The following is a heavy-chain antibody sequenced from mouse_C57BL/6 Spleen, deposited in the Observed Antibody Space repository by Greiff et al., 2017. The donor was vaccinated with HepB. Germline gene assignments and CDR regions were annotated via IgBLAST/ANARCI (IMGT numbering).Heavy chain of an antibody. CDR1: GYTFTGYW. Sequence: VQLQQSGAELMKPGASVKLSCKATGYTFTGYWIEWVKQRPGHGLEWIGEILPGSGSTNYHEKFKGKATFTADTSSNTAYMQLSSLTTEDSAIYYCGRYPYGSGYGVAYWGQGTLVTVSA. V-gene: IGHV1-9*01. D-gene: IGHD1-1*01. CDR2: ILPGSGST. J-gene: IGHJ3*01. CDR3: GRYPYGSGYGVAY.